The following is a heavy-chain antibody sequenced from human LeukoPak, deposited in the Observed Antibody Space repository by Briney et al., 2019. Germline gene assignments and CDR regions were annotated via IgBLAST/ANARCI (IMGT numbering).Heavy chain of an antibody. J-gene: IGHJ4*02. CDR2: ISGSGGST. CDR1: GFTFSSYA. Sequence: GGSLRLSCAASGFTFSSYAMSWVRQAPGKGLEWVSAISGSGGSTYYADSVKGRFTISRDNSKNTLYLQMNSLRAEDTAVYYCAKDSVVVAATTKIFAYWGQGTLVTVSS. CDR3: AKDSVVVAATTKIFAY. V-gene: IGHV3-23*01. D-gene: IGHD2-15*01.